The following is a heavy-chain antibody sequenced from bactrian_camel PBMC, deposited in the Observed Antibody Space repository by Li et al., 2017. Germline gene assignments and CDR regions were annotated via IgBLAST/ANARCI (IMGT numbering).Heavy chain of an antibody. Sequence: HVQLVESGGGSVQAGGSLRLSCAASAYTYSRNCMGWFRQAPGKERDKVATFDSDGSTSYADSVKGRFTISRDNAENTLYLQMDSLKTEDTDTYYCATDSGGLQRGQGTQVTV. CDR1: AYTYSRNC. CDR3: ATDSGGLQ. V-gene: IGHV3S53*01. J-gene: IGHJ4*01. D-gene: IGHD2*01. CDR2: FDSDGST.